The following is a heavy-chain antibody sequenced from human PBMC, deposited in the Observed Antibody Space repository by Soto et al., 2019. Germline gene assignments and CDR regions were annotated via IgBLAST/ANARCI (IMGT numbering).Heavy chain of an antibody. CDR2: IYYSGST. Sequence: QVQLQESGPGLVKPSETLSLTCTVSGGSISSYYWSWIRQPPGKGLEWIGYIYYSGSTNYNPSLKSRVTISIDTSKNQFSLKLSSVTAADTAVYYCARRAAAGTDYWGQGTLVIVSS. CDR1: GGSISSYY. J-gene: IGHJ4*02. CDR3: ARRAAAGTDY. V-gene: IGHV4-59*01. D-gene: IGHD6-13*01.